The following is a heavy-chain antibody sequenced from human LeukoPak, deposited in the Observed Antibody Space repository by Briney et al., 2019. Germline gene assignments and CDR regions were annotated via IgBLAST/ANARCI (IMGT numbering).Heavy chain of an antibody. V-gene: IGHV3-21*01. CDR2: ISSTSGYI. Sequence: GGSLRLSCAASGFTFSIYSLNWVRQAPGKGLEWVSSISSTSGYIYYADSVKGRFTISRDNAKNSLYLQMNSLRAEDTAVYYCARGPRLPQYFQYWGQGTLVTVSS. CDR1: GFTFSIYS. J-gene: IGHJ1*01. D-gene: IGHD3-16*01. CDR3: ARGPRLPQYFQY.